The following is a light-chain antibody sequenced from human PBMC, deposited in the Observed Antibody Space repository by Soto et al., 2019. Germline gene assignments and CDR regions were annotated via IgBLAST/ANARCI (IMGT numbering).Light chain of an antibody. J-gene: IGKJ1*01. Sequence: DIQMTQSPSSLSASVGDRVTITCRASQSISSYLNWYQQKPGKAPKLLIYAASSLQSGVPSKFRGSGSGTDFTLTISRLEPEDFATYYWQQSYSTHRTFGQGTKVEIK. CDR2: AAS. CDR3: QQSYSTHRT. CDR1: QSISSY. V-gene: IGKV1-39*01.